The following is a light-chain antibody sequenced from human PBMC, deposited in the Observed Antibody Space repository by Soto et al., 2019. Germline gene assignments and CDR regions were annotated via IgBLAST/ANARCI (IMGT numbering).Light chain of an antibody. CDR2: DAS. V-gene: IGKV3-11*01. CDR3: KPRSNSIT. Sequence: IVLTESPATLALPAGGSATRSCRASQSVSSYLAWYKQKPGQAPRXLIYDASNRATGIPARFSGSGSGTAFTLSIRSIEPEDFAVYFSKPRSNSITLGRGTRLEIK. J-gene: IGKJ5*01. CDR1: QSVSSY.